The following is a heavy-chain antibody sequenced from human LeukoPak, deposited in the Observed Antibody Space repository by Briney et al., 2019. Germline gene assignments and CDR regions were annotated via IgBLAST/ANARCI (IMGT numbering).Heavy chain of an antibody. Sequence: SETLSLTCTVSGGSISSYYWSWIRQPAGKGLEWIGRIHTSGSTNYNPSLKSRVTMSVDTSKNQFSLKLSSVTAADTAVYYCARDRKLYSGGTPYDYWGQGTLVTVSS. J-gene: IGHJ4*02. CDR1: GGSISSYY. V-gene: IGHV4-4*07. CDR2: IHTSGST. CDR3: ARDRKLYSGGTPYDY. D-gene: IGHD4-23*01.